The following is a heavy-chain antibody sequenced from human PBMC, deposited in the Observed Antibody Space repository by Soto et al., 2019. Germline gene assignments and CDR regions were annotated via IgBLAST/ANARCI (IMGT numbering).Heavy chain of an antibody. CDR3: ARGAVRGVIIGAFDI. J-gene: IGHJ3*02. D-gene: IGHD3-10*01. Sequence: SETLSLTCAVYGGSFSGYYWSWIRQPPGKGLEWIGEINHSGSTNYNPSLKSRVTISVDTSKNQFSLKLSSVTAADTAVYYCARGAVRGVIIGAFDIWGQGTMVTVSS. CDR2: INHSGST. CDR1: GGSFSGYY. V-gene: IGHV4-34*01.